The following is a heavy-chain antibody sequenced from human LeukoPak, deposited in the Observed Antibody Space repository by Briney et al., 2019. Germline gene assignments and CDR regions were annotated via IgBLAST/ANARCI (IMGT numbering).Heavy chain of an antibody. CDR3: ARVWDSSGYYYGLWYFDL. CDR1: GGSISSYY. J-gene: IGHJ2*01. D-gene: IGHD3-22*01. Sequence: SETLSLTCTVSGGSISSYYWSWIRQPAGKGLEWIGRIHTSGSTNYNPSLKSRVTMSVDTSKNQFSLKLSSVTAADTAVYYCARVWDSSGYYYGLWYFDLWGRGTLVTVSS. CDR2: IHTSGST. V-gene: IGHV4-4*07.